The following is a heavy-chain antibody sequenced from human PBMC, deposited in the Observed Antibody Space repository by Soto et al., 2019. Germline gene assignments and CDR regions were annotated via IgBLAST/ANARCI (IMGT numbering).Heavy chain of an antibody. J-gene: IGHJ6*02. CDR2: ISYDGSNK. D-gene: IGHD3-3*01. V-gene: IGHV3-30-3*01. CDR1: GFTFSSYW. Sequence: HPGGSLRLSCAASGFTFSSYWMHWVRQAPGKGLEWVAVISYDGSNKYYADSVKGRFTISRDNSKNTLYLQMNSLRAEDTAVYYCARDLLLEWLLLHMEYYYYYGMDVWGQGTTVTVSS. CDR3: ARDLLLEWLLLHMEYYYYYGMDV.